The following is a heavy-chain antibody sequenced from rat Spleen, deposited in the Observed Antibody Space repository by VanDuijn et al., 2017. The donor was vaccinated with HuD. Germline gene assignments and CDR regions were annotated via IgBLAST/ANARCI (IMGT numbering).Heavy chain of an antibody. D-gene: IGHD1-4*01. CDR1: GFTFNNYW. CDR3: TTHGARVSRFAY. Sequence: EVQLVESGGGLVQPGRSLKLSCVASGFTFNNYWMSWIRQAPGKGLEWVASIINVGDNIHYQDSVKGRFTISRDNAQNTLFLQMDSLRSEDTATYYCTTHGARVSRFAYWGQGTLVTVSS. CDR2: IINVGDNI. V-gene: IGHV5-31*01. J-gene: IGHJ3*01.